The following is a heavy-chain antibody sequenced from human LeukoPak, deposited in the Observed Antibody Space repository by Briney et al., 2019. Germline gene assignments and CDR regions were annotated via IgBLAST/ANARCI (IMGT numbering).Heavy chain of an antibody. CDR1: GGSISSSSYY. J-gene: IGHJ6*02. V-gene: IGHV4-39*02. Sequence: SETLSLTCTVSGGSISSSSYYWGWIRQPPGKGLEWIGSIYYSGSTYYNPSLKNRVTISVDTSKNQFSLKLSSVTAADTAVYYCARDSPEDGMDVWGQGTTVTVSS. CDR3: ARDSPEDGMDV. D-gene: IGHD1-14*01. CDR2: IYYSGST.